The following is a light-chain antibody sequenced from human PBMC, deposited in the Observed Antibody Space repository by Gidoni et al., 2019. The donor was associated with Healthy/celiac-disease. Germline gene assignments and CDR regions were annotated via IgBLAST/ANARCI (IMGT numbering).Light chain of an antibody. J-gene: IGLJ2*01. CDR3: QSYDSSLSAL. Sequence: QSVLTQPPSVSGAPGQRVTISCPGSSSNIGAGYDVHWYQQLPGTAPKLLIYGNSNRPSGVPDLFSGSKSGTSASLAITGLQAEDEADYYCQSYDSSLSALFGGGTKLTVL. V-gene: IGLV1-40*01. CDR1: SSNIGAGYD. CDR2: GNS.